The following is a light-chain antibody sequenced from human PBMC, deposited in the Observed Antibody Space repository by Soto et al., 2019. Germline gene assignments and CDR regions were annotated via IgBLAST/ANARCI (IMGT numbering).Light chain of an antibody. CDR3: QQYNNWPLT. V-gene: IGKV3D-15*01. CDR1: QSVGND. J-gene: IGKJ4*01. Sequence: EIVMTQSPATLPVSPGDRATLSCRASQSVGNDLAWYQQKPGQAPRLLIYDASTRATGIPARFSGSGSGTEFNLTISSLLSEDFAVYSCQQYNNWPLTFGGGTKVDIK. CDR2: DAS.